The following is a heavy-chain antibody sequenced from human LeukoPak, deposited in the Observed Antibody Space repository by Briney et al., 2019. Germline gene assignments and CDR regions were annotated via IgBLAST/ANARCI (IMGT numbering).Heavy chain of an antibody. CDR3: ARPQGAQDAFDI. CDR2: IYPGDSDT. J-gene: IGHJ3*02. V-gene: IGHV5-51*01. Sequence: GESLKISFKDSGYPFTSSWIGWVRQMPGKGLEWMGIIYPGDSDTRYSPSFQGQVTISADKSISTAYLQWSSLKASDTAMYYCARPQGAQDAFDIWGQGTMVTVSS. CDR1: GYPFTSSW.